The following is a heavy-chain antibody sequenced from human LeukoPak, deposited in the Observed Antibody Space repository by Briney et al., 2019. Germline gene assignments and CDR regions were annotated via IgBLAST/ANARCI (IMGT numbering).Heavy chain of an antibody. Sequence: GESLRLSCAASGFRFSAFWMHWVRQIPGKGLVWVSRISPDGSTTTYADSVTGRFTISRDNVKNTMYLQMNSLRAEDTAVYYCISDSGGRSGGDDWGQGTQATVSS. J-gene: IGHJ4*01. CDR1: GFRFSAFW. D-gene: IGHD1-26*01. CDR3: ISDSGGRSGGDD. V-gene: IGHV3-74*03. CDR2: ISPDGSTT.